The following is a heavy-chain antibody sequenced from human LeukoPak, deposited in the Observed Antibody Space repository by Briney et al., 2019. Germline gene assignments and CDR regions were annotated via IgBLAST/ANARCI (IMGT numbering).Heavy chain of an antibody. Sequence: GRSLRLSCAASGFTFTSYAMHWVRQAPGKGLEWVAVISYDGSNKYYAESVKGRFTISRDNSKNTLYLQMNSLRAEDTAVYYCARDSKKYYDFWSGYYFSWFDPWGQGTLVTVSS. D-gene: IGHD3-3*01. CDR2: ISYDGSNK. CDR1: GFTFTSYA. V-gene: IGHV3-30-3*01. CDR3: ARDSKKYYDFWSGYYFSWFDP. J-gene: IGHJ5*02.